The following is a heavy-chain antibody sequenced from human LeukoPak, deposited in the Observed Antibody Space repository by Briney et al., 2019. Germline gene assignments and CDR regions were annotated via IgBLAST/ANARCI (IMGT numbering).Heavy chain of an antibody. Sequence: GGSLRLSCAASGFTFSSYERNWVRQAPGKGLEWVSYISSSGSTIYYADSVKGRFTISRDNAKNSLYLQINSLRAEDTAVYYCAREVGASEIDYWGQGTLVTVSS. CDR2: ISSSGSTI. J-gene: IGHJ4*02. D-gene: IGHD1-26*01. V-gene: IGHV3-48*03. CDR3: AREVGASEIDY. CDR1: GFTFSSYE.